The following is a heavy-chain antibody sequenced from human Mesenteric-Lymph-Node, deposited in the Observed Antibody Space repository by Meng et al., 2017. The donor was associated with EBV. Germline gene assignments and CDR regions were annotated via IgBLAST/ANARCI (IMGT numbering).Heavy chain of an antibody. CDR3: ARVLLRGVILL. CDR2: FYYSGST. V-gene: IGHV4-39*07. J-gene: IGHJ4*02. D-gene: IGHD3-10*01. Sequence: LQRQGSGPGLVKPSGTLSPPGTVSGGSISSSSYYWGWIRQPPGQGLEWIGSFYYSGSTYYNPSLKSRVTISEHTSKNQFSLKLSSVTAADTAVYYCARVLLRGVILLWGQGTLVTVSS. CDR1: GGSISSSSYY.